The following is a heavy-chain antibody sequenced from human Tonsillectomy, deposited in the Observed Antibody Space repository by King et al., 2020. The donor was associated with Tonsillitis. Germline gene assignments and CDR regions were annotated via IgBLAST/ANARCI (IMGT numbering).Heavy chain of an antibody. CDR3: VKVKGGLPRLWWGAFES. V-gene: IGHV3-9*01. CDR2: ISWNSGSI. D-gene: IGHD2-21*01. CDR1: EFLFDDYA. J-gene: IGHJ4*02. Sequence: VQLVESGGGLVQPGRSLTLSCAASEFLFDDYAMHWVRQAPGKGLEWVSGISWNSGSIGYADSVKGRFTNSRDNAKNSVYLQMNSLRTEDTAFYYCVKVKGGLPRLWWGAFESWGQGTLVAVSS.